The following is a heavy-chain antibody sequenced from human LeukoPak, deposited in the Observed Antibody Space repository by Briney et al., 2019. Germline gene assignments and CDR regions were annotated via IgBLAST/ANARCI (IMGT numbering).Heavy chain of an antibody. Sequence: SETLSLTCAVYGGSFSGYYWSWIRQPPGKGLEWIVEINHSGSTNYNPSLKSRVTISVDTSKNQFSLKLSSVTAADTAVYYCAKSKERYNSYRAYNWFDPWGQGTLVTVSS. D-gene: IGHD1-1*01. CDR2: INHSGST. J-gene: IGHJ5*02. V-gene: IGHV4-34*01. CDR1: GGSFSGYY. CDR3: AKSKERYNSYRAYNWFDP.